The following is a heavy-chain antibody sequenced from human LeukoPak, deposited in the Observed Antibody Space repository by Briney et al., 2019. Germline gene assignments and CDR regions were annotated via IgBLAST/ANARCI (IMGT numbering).Heavy chain of an antibody. Sequence: SETLSLTCTVSGGSISSYYWSWIRQPAGKGLEWIGRIYTSGSTNYNPSLKSRVTMSVGTSKNQFSLKLSPVTAADTAVYYCARDHAVTTSYYYYYYGMDVWGQGTTVTVSS. CDR1: GGSISSYY. CDR3: ARDHAVTTSYYYYYYGMDV. V-gene: IGHV4-4*07. CDR2: IYTSGST. D-gene: IGHD4-17*01. J-gene: IGHJ6*02.